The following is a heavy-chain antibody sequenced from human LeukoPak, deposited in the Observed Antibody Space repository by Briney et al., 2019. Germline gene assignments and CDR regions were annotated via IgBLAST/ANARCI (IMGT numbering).Heavy chain of an antibody. CDR3: ARSIVVVNPPFDY. V-gene: IGHV3-30*04. Sequence: GRSLRLSCAASGFTFSSYAMHWVRQAPGKGLEWVAVISYDGSNKYYADSVKGRFTISRDNSKNTLYLQTNSLRAEDTAVYYCARSIVVVNPPFDYWGQGTLVTVSS. CDR2: ISYDGSNK. CDR1: GFTFSSYA. D-gene: IGHD3-22*01. J-gene: IGHJ4*02.